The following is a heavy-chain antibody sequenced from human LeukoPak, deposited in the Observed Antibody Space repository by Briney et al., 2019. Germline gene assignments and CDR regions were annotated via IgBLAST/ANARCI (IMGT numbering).Heavy chain of an antibody. D-gene: IGHD3-22*01. CDR2: IYTSGST. Sequence: SETQSLTCTVSGGSISSGSYYWSWIRQPAGKGLEWIGRIYTSGSTNYNPSLKSRVTISVDTSKNQFSLKLSSVTAADTAVYYCARYSYDSSGYYWDYLDYWGQGTLVTVSS. CDR3: ARYSYDSSGYYWDYLDY. J-gene: IGHJ4*02. CDR1: GGSISSGSYY. V-gene: IGHV4-61*02.